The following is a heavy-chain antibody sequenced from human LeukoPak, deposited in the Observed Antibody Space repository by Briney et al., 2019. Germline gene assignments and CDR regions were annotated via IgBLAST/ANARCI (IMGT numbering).Heavy chain of an antibody. Sequence: PGGSLRLSCAASGFIFSAYAMSWVRQAPGQGLEWVSVIGTGGETHYAGSVRGRFTISRNNFKNPPYLQMNSLRAEDTAVYYCAKRVTVTTKSFDSWGQGTLVTVSS. J-gene: IGHJ4*02. CDR2: IGTGGET. CDR1: GFIFSAYA. CDR3: AKRVTVTTKSFDS. V-gene: IGHV3-23*01. D-gene: IGHD4-17*01.